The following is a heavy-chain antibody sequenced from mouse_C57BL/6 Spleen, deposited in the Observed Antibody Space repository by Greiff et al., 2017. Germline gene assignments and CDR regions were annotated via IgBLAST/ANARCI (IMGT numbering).Heavy chain of an antibody. D-gene: IGHD1-2*01. J-gene: IGHJ1*03. CDR3: ARSITRGYFDV. Sequence: QVQLQQPGAELVKPGASVKLSCKASGYTFTSYWMQWVKQRPGQGLEWIGEIDPSDSYTNYNQKFKGKATLTVDTSSSTAYMQLSSLTSEDSAVYYCARSITRGYFDVWSTGTTVTVSS. CDR1: GYTFTSYW. V-gene: IGHV1-50*01. CDR2: IDPSDSYT.